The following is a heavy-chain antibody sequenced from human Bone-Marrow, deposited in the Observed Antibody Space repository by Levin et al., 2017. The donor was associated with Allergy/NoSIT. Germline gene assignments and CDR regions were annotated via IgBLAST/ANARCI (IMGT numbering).Heavy chain of an antibody. Sequence: SETLSLTCVVSNYSISRGYYWTWVRQPPGRGPEWIGNVFRTGSTDYTTSLKSRITISVDTSKNEFSLKLNYVTAADTAVYYCARGGAVANSGAIDHWGQGTLVTVSS. CDR3: ARGGAVANSGAIDH. D-gene: IGHD6-19*01. J-gene: IGHJ4*02. CDR2: VFRTGST. CDR1: NYSISRGYY. V-gene: IGHV4-38-2*01.